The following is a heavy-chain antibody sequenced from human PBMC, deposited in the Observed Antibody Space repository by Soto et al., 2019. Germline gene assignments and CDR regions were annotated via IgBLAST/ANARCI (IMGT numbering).Heavy chain of an antibody. Sequence: QVQLVQSGAEVKKPGSSVKVSCKASGGSLSNYGISWVRQAPGQGLEWMGGIIPVFGTATYAQKFQGRVTITADESTNIVYMDVTSLRSEDTAVYYCARGDATKIVVTTYYAMDDWGQGTTVTVSS. CDR3: ARGDATKIVVTTYYAMDD. CDR1: GGSLSNYG. V-gene: IGHV1-69*12. J-gene: IGHJ6*02. CDR2: IIPVFGTA. D-gene: IGHD4-17*01.